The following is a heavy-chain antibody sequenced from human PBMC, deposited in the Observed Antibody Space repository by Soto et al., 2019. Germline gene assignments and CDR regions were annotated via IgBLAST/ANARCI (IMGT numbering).Heavy chain of an antibody. CDR3: ARSEVPAAMGGWFDP. CDR2: ISPYNDNT. D-gene: IGHD2-2*01. Sequence: QVQLVQSPAEVKKPGASVKVSCKASGFSLSGDGINWVRQAPGQGLQWVGWISPYNDNTNYAQKLQDRVTLTTDTSTSTAYLELRSLRFDDTAVYYCARSEVPAAMGGWFDPWGQGTLVTVSS. V-gene: IGHV1-18*01. J-gene: IGHJ5*02. CDR1: GFSLSGDG.